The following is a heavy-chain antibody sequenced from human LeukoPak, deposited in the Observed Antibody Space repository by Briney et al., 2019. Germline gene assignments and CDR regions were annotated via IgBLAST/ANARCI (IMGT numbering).Heavy chain of an antibody. J-gene: IGHJ6*03. CDR3: ARVATGGYDYKDYYYYMDV. CDR1: GGSISCYY. D-gene: IGHD5-12*01. CDR2: IYTSGST. Sequence: SETLSLTCTVSGGSISCYYWSWIRQPAGKGLEWIGRIYTSGSTNYNPSLKSRVTISVDTSKNQFSLKLSSVTAADTAVYYCARVATGGYDYKDYYYYMDVWGKGTTVTVSS. V-gene: IGHV4-4*07.